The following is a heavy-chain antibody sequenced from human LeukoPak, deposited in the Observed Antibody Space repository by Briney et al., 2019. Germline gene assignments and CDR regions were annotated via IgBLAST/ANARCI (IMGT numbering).Heavy chain of an antibody. V-gene: IGHV4-39*01. CDR2: MFNGGGT. D-gene: IGHD3-3*01. J-gene: IGHJ4*02. CDR3: ERHLTYDLGDF. Sequence: SETLSLTCTVSGASISALSDYWGSIRQAPGKGLEWIGSMFNGGGTFYNPSLKSRVYMFIDVSKNQLSLRLKSVAAADTALYYCERHLTYDLGDFWGQGALVSVAS. CDR1: GASISALSDY.